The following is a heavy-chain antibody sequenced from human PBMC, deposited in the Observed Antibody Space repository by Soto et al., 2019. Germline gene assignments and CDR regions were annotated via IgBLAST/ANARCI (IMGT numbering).Heavy chain of an antibody. D-gene: IGHD3-10*01. V-gene: IGHV1-2*02. J-gene: IGHJ4*02. CDR3: ARKTDGSGTHPRAFYFDL. Sequence: QVQLVQSGAEVKKPGASVKVSCEASGYTFTAYYIHWVRQAPGQGLEWMGWINPNSGGTNNAQKFQGRGTMTSDTSISTAYMELSSLRYDDTAVYYCARKTDGSGTHPRAFYFDLWGQGTLVTLSS. CDR1: GYTFTAYY. CDR2: INPNSGGT.